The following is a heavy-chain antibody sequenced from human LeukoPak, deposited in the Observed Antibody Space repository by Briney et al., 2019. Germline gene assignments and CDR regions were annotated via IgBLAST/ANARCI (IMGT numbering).Heavy chain of an antibody. J-gene: IGHJ2*01. D-gene: IGHD6-19*01. V-gene: IGHV4-59*11. CDR3: ARVGYSSGWSHFDL. CDR2: IFYSGST. CDR1: GGSISSHY. Sequence: SETLSLTCTVSGGSISSHYWSWIRQPPGKGLEWIAYIFYSGSTNYNPSLKSRVTISVDTSKNQFSLKLNSGTAADTAVFYCARVGYSSGWSHFDLWGRGTLLTVSS.